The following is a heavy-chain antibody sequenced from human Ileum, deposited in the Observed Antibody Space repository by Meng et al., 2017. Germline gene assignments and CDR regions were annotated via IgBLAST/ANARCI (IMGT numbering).Heavy chain of an antibody. CDR1: GGACSAYY. D-gene: IGHD1-26*01. CDR2: INHSATT. V-gene: IGHV4-34*01. Sequence: QVQLQQWGAGLLRPSETLSLTCGVHGGACSAYYWTWIRQPPGKGLEWIGEINHSATTYYSPSLMGRVSVSVDTSKNQFSLKLTSVTAADTAVYYCARSERSVYWYFDLWGRGTLVTVSS. CDR3: ARSERSVYWYFDL. J-gene: IGHJ2*01.